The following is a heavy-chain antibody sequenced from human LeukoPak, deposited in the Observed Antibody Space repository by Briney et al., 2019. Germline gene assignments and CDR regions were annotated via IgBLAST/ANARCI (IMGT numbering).Heavy chain of an antibody. Sequence: GESLKISCKGSGYSFTNYWISWVRQMPGKGLEWMGKIDPSDSYTNYSPSFQGHVTISADKSISTAYLRWSSLQASDTAMYYCARHEYYYDSSGYKGVDYWGQGTLVTVSS. CDR1: GYSFTNYW. D-gene: IGHD3-22*01. CDR2: IDPSDSYT. CDR3: ARHEYYYDSSGYKGVDY. V-gene: IGHV5-10-1*01. J-gene: IGHJ4*02.